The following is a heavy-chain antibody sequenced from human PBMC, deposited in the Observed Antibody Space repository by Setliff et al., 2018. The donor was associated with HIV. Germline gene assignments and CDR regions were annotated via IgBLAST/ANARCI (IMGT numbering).Heavy chain of an antibody. Sequence: PSETLSLTCNVSDGSISSSSYYWAWIRQPPGKGLEWIGTIYYVGNTYYRPSLKSRVTVSIDTSKNQFSLSLNSVTAADTAVYYCARQSGYTRGWDIFGLVAGSFDIWGQGTRVTVS. CDR3: ARQSGYTRGWDIFGLVAGSFDI. D-gene: IGHD3-3*01. V-gene: IGHV4-39*01. CDR2: IYYVGNT. J-gene: IGHJ3*02. CDR1: DGSISSSSYY.